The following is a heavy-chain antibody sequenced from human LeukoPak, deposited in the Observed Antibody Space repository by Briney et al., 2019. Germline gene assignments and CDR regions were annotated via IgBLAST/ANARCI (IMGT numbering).Heavy chain of an antibody. CDR3: ARDGGIAARTPNYYYYGMDV. D-gene: IGHD6-6*01. J-gene: IGHJ6*02. V-gene: IGHV1-69*01. Sequence: SSVKVSCKASGGTFSSYAISWVRQAPGQGLEWMGGIIPIFGTANYAQKFQGRVTITADESTSTAYMELSSLRSEDTAVYYCARDGGIAARTPNYYYYGMDVWGQGTTVTVSS. CDR2: IIPIFGTA. CDR1: GGTFSSYA.